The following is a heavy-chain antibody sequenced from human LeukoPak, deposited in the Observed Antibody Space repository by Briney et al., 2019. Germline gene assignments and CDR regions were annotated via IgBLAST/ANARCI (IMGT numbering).Heavy chain of an antibody. CDR3: ASTERCSTTCPLDN. V-gene: IGHV4-34*01. CDR1: GGSFRGYY. J-gene: IGHJ4*02. Sequence: PSETLSLTCTVYGGSFRGYYWSWIRQSPGKGLEWIGEINHSGSTNYNPSLKSRVTISLDTSMKKFSLKLNSVTAADTAVYYCASTERCSTTCPLDNWGQGTLVTVSS. D-gene: IGHD6-13*01. CDR2: INHSGST.